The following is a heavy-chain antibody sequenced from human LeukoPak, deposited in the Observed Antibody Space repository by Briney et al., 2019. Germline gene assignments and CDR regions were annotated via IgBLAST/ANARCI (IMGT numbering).Heavy chain of an antibody. V-gene: IGHV3-49*03. CDR2: IRSKAYGGTT. CDR1: GFTFGDYA. Sequence: GGSLRLSCTASGFTFGDYAMSWFRQAPGKGLEWVGFIRSKAYGGTTEYAASVKGRFTISREDSKSMGYLQQNSLKTEDTAVYYCTRDRYSGSYYGDYWGQGTLVTVSS. CDR3: TRDRYSGSYYGDY. D-gene: IGHD1-26*01. J-gene: IGHJ4*02.